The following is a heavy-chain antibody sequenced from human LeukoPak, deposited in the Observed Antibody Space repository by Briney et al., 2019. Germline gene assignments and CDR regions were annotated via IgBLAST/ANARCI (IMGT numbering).Heavy chain of an antibody. D-gene: IGHD3-16*01. V-gene: IGHV3-11*04. CDR3: NGQSTSLDY. Sequence: GGSLRLSCAASGFTLRYYHMSRIRQAPGQGLEWVSYISSSGSTIYYADSVKGRFTISRDNAKNSLYLQMNSLRAEDTAVYYCNGQSTSLDYWGQGTLVTVSS. J-gene: IGHJ4*02. CDR1: GFTLRYYH. CDR2: ISSSGSTI.